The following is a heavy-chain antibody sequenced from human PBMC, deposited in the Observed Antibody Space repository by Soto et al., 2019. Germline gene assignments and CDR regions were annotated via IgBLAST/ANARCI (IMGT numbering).Heavy chain of an antibody. CDR1: GGSISSGDFY. Sequence: QVQLQESGPGLVKPSQTLSLTCTVSGGSISSGDFYWSWLRQPPGKGLEWIGYIYYSGSTYYNPSIKSRLTISVDTSKNQFSLKLSSVTAADTAVYYCARAQGYYDSSAYYQDKARARFDYWGRGTLVTVSS. CDR2: IYYSGST. CDR3: ARAQGYYDSSAYYQDKARARFDY. V-gene: IGHV4-30-4*01. J-gene: IGHJ4*02. D-gene: IGHD3-22*01.